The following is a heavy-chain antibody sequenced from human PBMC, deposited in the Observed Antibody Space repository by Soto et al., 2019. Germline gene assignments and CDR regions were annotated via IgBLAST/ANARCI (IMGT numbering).Heavy chain of an antibody. CDR1: GFTFSSYG. CDR2: IWYDGSNK. D-gene: IGHD4-17*01. J-gene: IGHJ3*02. CDR3: ARDDYGGSDAFAI. V-gene: IGHV3-33*01. Sequence: QVQLVESGGGVVQPGRSLRLSCAASGFTFSSYGMHWVRQAPGKGLEWVAVIWYDGSNKYYADSVKGRFTISRDNSKNTLYLQMKSLRAEDTAVYYCARDDYGGSDAFAIWGQGTMVTVSS.